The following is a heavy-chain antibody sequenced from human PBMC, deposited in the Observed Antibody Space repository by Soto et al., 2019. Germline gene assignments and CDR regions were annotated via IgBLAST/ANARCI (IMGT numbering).Heavy chain of an antibody. D-gene: IGHD6-13*01. CDR2: ISYDGSNK. J-gene: IGHJ6*02. V-gene: IGHV3-30*18. CDR3: AKGAAGYYYYGMDV. CDR1: GFTFSSYG. Sequence: QVPLVESGGGVVQPGRSLRLSCAASGFTFSSYGMHWVRQAPGKGLEWVAVISYDGSNKYYADSVKGRFTISRDNSKNTLYLQMNSLRAEDTAVYYCAKGAAGYYYYGMDVWGQGTTVTVSS.